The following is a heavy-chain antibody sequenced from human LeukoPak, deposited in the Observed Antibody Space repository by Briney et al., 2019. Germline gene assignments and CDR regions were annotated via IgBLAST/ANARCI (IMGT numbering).Heavy chain of an antibody. D-gene: IGHD6-19*01. CDR2: IRHDGSNK. Sequence: GVSLRLSCAASGFTFSTFGMLWVRQAPGKGLEGVAFIRHDGSNKYYADSGKGRFTITRDNSKNTLYLQMNSLRAEDTAVYYCANRPTVAVAGMGKAFDIWGQGTMVTVSS. CDR3: ANRPTVAVAGMGKAFDI. J-gene: IGHJ3*02. CDR1: GFTFSTFG. V-gene: IGHV3-30*02.